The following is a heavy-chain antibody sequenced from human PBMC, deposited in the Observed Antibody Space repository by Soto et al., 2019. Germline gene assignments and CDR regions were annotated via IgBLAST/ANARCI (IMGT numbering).Heavy chain of an antibody. J-gene: IGHJ4*02. CDR3: AGVTHADY. D-gene: IGHD2-8*01. V-gene: IGHV3-30*03. CDR1: GFTFSSYG. Sequence: QVQLVKSGGGVVQPGRSLRLSCAASGFTFSSYGMHWVRQAPGKGLEWVAVISYDGSNKYYADSVKGRFTISRDNSKNTLYLQMNSLRAEDTAVYYCAGVTHADYWGQGTLVTVSS. CDR2: ISYDGSNK.